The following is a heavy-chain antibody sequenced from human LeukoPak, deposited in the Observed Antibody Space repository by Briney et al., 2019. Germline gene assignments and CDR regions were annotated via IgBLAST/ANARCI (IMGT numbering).Heavy chain of an antibody. CDR1: GFTFSYHW. D-gene: IGHD6-19*01. V-gene: IGHV3-7*01. CDR2: IKNDGAVK. CDR3: ARENIAVAGNHYYGMDV. Sequence: GGSLTLSCAASGFTFSYHWMTWVRQAPGKGLEWVANIKNDGAVKNYVDSVKGRFTISRDNSKNTLYLQMNSLRAEDTAVYYCARENIAVAGNHYYGMDVWGQGTTVTVSS. J-gene: IGHJ6*02.